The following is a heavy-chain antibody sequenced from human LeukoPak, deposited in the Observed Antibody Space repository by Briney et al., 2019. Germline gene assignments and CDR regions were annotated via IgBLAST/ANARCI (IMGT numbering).Heavy chain of an antibody. Sequence: PGGSLRLSCVSSGFSFSNYAMGWVRQAPGKGLEWVSSISGSGGSTHYADSVKGRFTISRDKTKNTLYLQMNSLRAGDTAVYYCAKSAYYDASGYYREYYFDYWGQGTLVTVSS. V-gene: IGHV3-23*01. CDR1: GFSFSNYA. CDR2: ISGSGGST. D-gene: IGHD3-22*01. CDR3: AKSAYYDASGYYREYYFDY. J-gene: IGHJ4*02.